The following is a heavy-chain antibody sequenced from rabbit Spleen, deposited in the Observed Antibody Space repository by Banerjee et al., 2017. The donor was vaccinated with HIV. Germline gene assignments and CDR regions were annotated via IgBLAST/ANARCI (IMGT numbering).Heavy chain of an antibody. J-gene: IGHJ6*01. D-gene: IGHD8-1*01. Sequence: QSLEESGGDLVKPGASLTLTCTASGVSFSSSSYMCWVRQAPGKGLEWIACIDSGSSGFTYFATWAKGRFTCSKTSSTTVTLQMTSLTAADTATYFCARSNISYFNFELWGPGTLVTVS. V-gene: IGHV1S40*01. CDR2: IDSGSSGFT. CDR3: ARSNISYFNFEL. CDR1: GVSFSSSSY.